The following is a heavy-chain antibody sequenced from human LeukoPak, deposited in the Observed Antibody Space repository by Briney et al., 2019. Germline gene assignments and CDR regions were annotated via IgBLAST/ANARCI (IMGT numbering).Heavy chain of an antibody. CDR2: IYTSGST. J-gene: IGHJ4*02. D-gene: IGHD5-24*01. V-gene: IGHV4-4*07. CDR3: ASQGPLGDGYNPFDY. Sequence: SETLSLTCTVSGGSISSYYWSWIRQPPGKGLEWIGRIYTSGSTNYNPSLKSRVTMSVDTSKNQFSLKLSSVTAADTAVYYCASQGPLGDGYNPFDYWGQGTLVTVSS. CDR1: GGSISSYY.